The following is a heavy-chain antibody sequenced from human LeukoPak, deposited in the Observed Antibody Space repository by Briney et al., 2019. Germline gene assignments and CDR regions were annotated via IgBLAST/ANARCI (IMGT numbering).Heavy chain of an antibody. V-gene: IGHV3-21*01. D-gene: IGHD3-16*02. CDR1: GFTFSSYS. J-gene: IGHJ4*02. CDR3: ARDMSSVGVWGSYRYFDY. CDR2: IGSSSSYI. Sequence: PGGSLRLSCAASGFTFSSYSMNWVRQAPGKGLEWVSSIGSSSSYIYYADSVKGRFTISRDNAKNSLYLQMNSLRAEDTAVYYCARDMSSVGVWGSYRYFDYWGQGTLVTVSS.